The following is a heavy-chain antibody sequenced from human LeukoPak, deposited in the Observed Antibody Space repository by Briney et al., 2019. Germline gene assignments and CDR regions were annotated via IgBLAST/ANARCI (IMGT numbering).Heavy chain of an antibody. V-gene: IGHV1-3*01. CDR3: ARGLLWFGELSPPGY. Sequence: ASVKVSCKASGYTFTGYAIHWVRQAPGQRLEWMGWINAGNGNTKYSQKFHDRVTITKDTSASTAYMELSSLRSEDTAVYYCARGLLWFGELSPPGYWGQGTLVTVSS. J-gene: IGHJ4*02. CDR2: INAGNGNT. CDR1: GYTFTGYA. D-gene: IGHD3-10*01.